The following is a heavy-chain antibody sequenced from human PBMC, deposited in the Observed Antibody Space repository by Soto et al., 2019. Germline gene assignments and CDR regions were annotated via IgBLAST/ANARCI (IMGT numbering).Heavy chain of an antibody. CDR1: GFAFSNYG. CDR3: AKDGTTGGIHYYGMDV. J-gene: IGHJ6*02. Sequence: GGSLRLSXEVSGFAFSNYGMNWVRQAPDKGLEWVSTIGRGGDTYYADSVKGRFTISRDNSKNTLFLQMNSLRAEDTALYLCAKDGTTGGIHYYGMDVWGQGTTVTVSS. CDR2: IGRGGDT. D-gene: IGHD2-15*01. V-gene: IGHV3-23*01.